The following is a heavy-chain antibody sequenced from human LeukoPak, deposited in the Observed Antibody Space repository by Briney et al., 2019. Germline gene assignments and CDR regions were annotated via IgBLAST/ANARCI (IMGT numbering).Heavy chain of an antibody. CDR3: ARDPSNTSGYRIYFDY. J-gene: IGHJ4*02. V-gene: IGHV1-18*01. CDR2: ISAYSGDT. CDR1: GYTFNSYG. D-gene: IGHD3-22*01. Sequence: GASVKVSCKASGYTFNSYGISWVRQAPGQGLEWMGWISAYSGDTKYPQKLQGRVTMTTDTSTTTAYMELRSLSSDDTAVYYCARDPSNTSGYRIYFDYWGQGTLVTVSS.